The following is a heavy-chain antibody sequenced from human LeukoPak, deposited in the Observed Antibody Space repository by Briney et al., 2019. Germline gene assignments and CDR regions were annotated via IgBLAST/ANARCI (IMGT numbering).Heavy chain of an antibody. CDR3: AKVASKGTIFGVVTFDY. V-gene: IGHV3-23*01. J-gene: IGHJ4*02. CDR1: GFTFSSYA. D-gene: IGHD3-3*01. CDR2: ISGSGGST. Sequence: EGSLRLSCAASGFTFSSYAMSWVRQAPGEGLEWVSAISGSGGSTYYADSVKGRFTISRDNSKNTLYLQMNSLRAEDTAVYYCAKVASKGTIFGVVTFDYWGQGTLVTVSS.